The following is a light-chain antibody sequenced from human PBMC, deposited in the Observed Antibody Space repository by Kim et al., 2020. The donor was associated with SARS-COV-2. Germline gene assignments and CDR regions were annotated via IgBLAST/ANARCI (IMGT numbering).Light chain of an antibody. CDR3: QQFNNYSGIT. V-gene: IGKV1D-13*01. Sequence: SVGERVTITCRASQGISSALAWYQQKPGKAPKLLIYDASSLESGVPSRSSGSGSGTDFTLTISSLQPEDFATYYCQQFNNYSGITFGQGTRLEIK. J-gene: IGKJ5*01. CDR1: QGISSA. CDR2: DAS.